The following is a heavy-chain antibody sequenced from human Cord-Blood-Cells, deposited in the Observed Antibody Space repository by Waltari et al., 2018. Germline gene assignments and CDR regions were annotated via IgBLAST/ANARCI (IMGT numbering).Heavy chain of an antibody. CDR2: VHPNSGNT. V-gene: IGHV1-8*02. J-gene: IGHJ4*02. D-gene: IGHD3-10*01. Sequence: QVQLVQSGAEVKKPGASVKVSCKASGYTFTSYDINWVRQATGQGLEWVGWVHPNSGNTGYAQKFQCRVTMTRNTSIGTAYMELISLRSEDTAVYYCARGPYGSGSYYNYWGQGTLVTVSS. CDR3: ARGPYGSGSYYNY. CDR1: GYTFTSYD.